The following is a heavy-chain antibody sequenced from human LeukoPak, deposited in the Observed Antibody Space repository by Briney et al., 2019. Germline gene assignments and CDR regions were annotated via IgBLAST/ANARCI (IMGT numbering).Heavy chain of an antibody. Sequence: PSETLSLTCTVSGGSISRGSYHWNWIRQPAGKGLEWIGRIYTSGSTNYNPSLKSRVTISVDTSKNHFSLKLSSVTAADTAVYYCARGEVTSSWYYLDYWGQGTLVTVSS. D-gene: IGHD6-13*01. CDR1: GGSISRGSYH. J-gene: IGHJ4*02. CDR3: ARGEVTSSWYYLDY. V-gene: IGHV4-61*02. CDR2: IYTSGST.